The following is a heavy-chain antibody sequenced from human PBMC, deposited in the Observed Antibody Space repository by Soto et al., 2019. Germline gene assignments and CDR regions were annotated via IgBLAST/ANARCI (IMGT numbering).Heavy chain of an antibody. Sequence: QITLKESGPTLVKPTQTLTLTCTFSGFSLSTSGVGVGWIRQPPGKALEWLALIYWDDDKRYSPSLKSRLTIPKDTSKKQVVLTMTNMDPVDTATYYCAHSLAASNYVDYEPINSFDYWGQGTLVTVSS. CDR3: AHSLAASNYVDYEPINSFDY. D-gene: IGHD4-17*01. J-gene: IGHJ4*02. V-gene: IGHV2-5*02. CDR2: IYWDDDK. CDR1: GFSLSTSGVG.